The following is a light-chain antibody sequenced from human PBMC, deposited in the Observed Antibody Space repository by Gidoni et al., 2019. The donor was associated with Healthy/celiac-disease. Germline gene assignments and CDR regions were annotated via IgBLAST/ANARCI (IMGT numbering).Light chain of an antibody. Sequence: DIVMTQSPLSLPVTPGEPASISCRSSQSLLHSNGYNYLDWYLQKPGQSPQLLIYLGSNRASGVPDRFSGSGSGTDFTLKISRVEAEDVGVYYCMQALQTLQLTFGGXTKVEIK. CDR3: MQALQTLQLT. CDR1: QSLLHSNGYNY. V-gene: IGKV2-28*01. CDR2: LGS. J-gene: IGKJ4*01.